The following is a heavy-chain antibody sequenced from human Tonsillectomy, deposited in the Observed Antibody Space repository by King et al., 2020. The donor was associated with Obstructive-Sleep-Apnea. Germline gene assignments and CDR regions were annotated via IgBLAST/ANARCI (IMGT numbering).Heavy chain of an antibody. Sequence: QLQESGPGLVKPSGTLSLTCAVSGGSISSTNWWSWVRQPPGKGLEWIGEIYHSGSTNYNPSLKNRVTISIDQSANPFSLKLTSMTAADTAVYYCASGNSTSPGYWGQGTLVTVSS. V-gene: IGHV4-4*02. CDR1: GGSISSTNW. CDR3: ASGNSTSPGY. CDR2: IYHSGST. J-gene: IGHJ4*02. D-gene: IGHD2/OR15-2a*01.